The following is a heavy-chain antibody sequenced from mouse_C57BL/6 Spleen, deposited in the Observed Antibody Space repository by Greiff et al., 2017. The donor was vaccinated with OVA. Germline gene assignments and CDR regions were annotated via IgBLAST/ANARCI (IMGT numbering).Heavy chain of an antibody. V-gene: IGHV7-3*01. J-gene: IGHJ1*03. CDR2: IRNKANGYTT. D-gene: IGHD4-1*01. Sequence: EVMLVESGGGLVQPGGSLSLSCAASGFTFTDYYLSWVRQPPGKALEWLGFIRNKANGYTTEYSASVKGRFTISRDNSQSILYLQMNDLRAQDSATFYCERVPNGDVNWSFDVWGTGTTVTVSS. CDR3: ERVPNGDVNWSFDV. CDR1: GFTFTDYY.